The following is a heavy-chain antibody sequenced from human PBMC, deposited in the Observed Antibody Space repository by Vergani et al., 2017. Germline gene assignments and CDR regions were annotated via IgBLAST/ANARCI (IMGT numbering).Heavy chain of an antibody. CDR2: IVVGSGNT. CDR1: GFTFTSSA. J-gene: IGHJ6*03. CDR3: ARDGYSSSFGDYYYMDV. D-gene: IGHD6-6*01. V-gene: IGHV1-58*02. Sequence: QMQLVQSGPEVKKPGTSVKVSCKASGFTFTSSAMQWVRQARGQRLEWIGWIVVGSGNTNYAQKFQERVTITRDMSTSTAYMELSSLRSEDTAVYYCARDGYSSSFGDYYYMDVWGKGTTVTVSS.